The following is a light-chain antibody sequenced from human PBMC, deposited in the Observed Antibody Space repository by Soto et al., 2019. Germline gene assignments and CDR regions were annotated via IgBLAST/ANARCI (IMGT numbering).Light chain of an antibody. V-gene: IGLV1-44*01. Sequence: QSVLTQPPSASGTLGQRVTISCSGSSSNIGSNTVNWYQQLPGSAPKVLIYSNHQRPSGVPDRFSGSKSGTSAFLAISGLQSEDEADYYCAAWDDSLWVFGGGTKLTVL. CDR3: AAWDDSLWV. CDR1: SSNIGSNT. J-gene: IGLJ3*02. CDR2: SNH.